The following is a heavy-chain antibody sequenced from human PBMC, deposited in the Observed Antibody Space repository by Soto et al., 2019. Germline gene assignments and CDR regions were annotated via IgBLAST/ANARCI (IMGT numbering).Heavy chain of an antibody. D-gene: IGHD2-8*02. CDR1: SYNFPNYW. J-gene: IGHJ4*02. CDR3: TVWGMGNDFAAA. V-gene: IGHV5-51*01. Sequence: PLKISCXGFSYNFPNYWICWVLQLPGKGLEWMGTIYPEDSDTRYSPSFRGQVTISADKSINTAYLQMNSLKTEDTAVYYCTVWGMGNDFAAAWGQGTLVTVSS. CDR2: IYPEDSDT.